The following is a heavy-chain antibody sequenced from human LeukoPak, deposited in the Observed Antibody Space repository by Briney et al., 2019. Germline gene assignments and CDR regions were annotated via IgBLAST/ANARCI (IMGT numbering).Heavy chain of an antibody. Sequence: TSETLSLTCTVSGGSICSSSYYWGWIRQPPGKGLEWVGSIYYSGSTYYNPSLKSRVTISVDTSKNQFSLKLSSVTAADTAVYYCARDSSYYGSGSYYNTRFDPWGQGTLVTVSS. CDR1: GGSICSSSYY. D-gene: IGHD3-10*01. V-gene: IGHV4-39*07. CDR2: IYYSGST. CDR3: ARDSSYYGSGSYYNTRFDP. J-gene: IGHJ5*02.